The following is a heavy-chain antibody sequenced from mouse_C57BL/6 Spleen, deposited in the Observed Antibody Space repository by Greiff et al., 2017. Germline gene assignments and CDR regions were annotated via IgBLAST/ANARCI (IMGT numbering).Heavy chain of an antibody. CDR1: GFTFSSYA. CDR2: ISDGGSYT. J-gene: IGHJ3*01. D-gene: IGHD2-4*01. V-gene: IGHV5-4*01. Sequence: EVQVVESGGGLVKPGGSLKLSCAASGFTFSSYAMSWVRQTPEKRLEWVATISDGGSYTYYPDNVKGRFTISRDNAKNNLYLQMSHLKSEDTAMYYCARDGGLREFAYWGQGTLVTVSA. CDR3: ARDGGLREFAY.